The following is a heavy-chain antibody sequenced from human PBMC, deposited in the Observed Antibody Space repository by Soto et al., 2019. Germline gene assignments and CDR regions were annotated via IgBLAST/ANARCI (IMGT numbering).Heavy chain of an antibody. J-gene: IGHJ6*02. V-gene: IGHV4-38-2*01. CDR1: GYSISSGNY. CDR3: VRSIQPNYHYYGMDV. D-gene: IGHD5-18*01. Sequence: SETLSLTCAVSGYSISSGNYWGWIRQPPGKGLEWIGSIYHSGSTYYNPSLKSRVTMSVDTAKNQFSLELSSVTAADTAVYYCVRSIQPNYHYYGMDVWGQGTTVTVSS. CDR2: IYHSGST.